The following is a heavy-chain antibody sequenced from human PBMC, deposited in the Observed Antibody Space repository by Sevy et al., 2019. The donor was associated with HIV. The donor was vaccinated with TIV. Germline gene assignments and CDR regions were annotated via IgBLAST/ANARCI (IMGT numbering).Heavy chain of an antibody. CDR3: ARGGSYETHYQHYYMDV. Sequence: ASVKVSCKASGGTFSSYAISWVRQAPGQGLEWMGGIIPIFGTANYAQKFQGRVTITADESTSTAYMELSSLRSEDTAVYYCARGGSYETHYQHYYMDVWGKGTTVTVSS. CDR2: IIPIFGTA. V-gene: IGHV1-69*13. J-gene: IGHJ6*03. D-gene: IGHD5-18*01. CDR1: GGTFSSYA.